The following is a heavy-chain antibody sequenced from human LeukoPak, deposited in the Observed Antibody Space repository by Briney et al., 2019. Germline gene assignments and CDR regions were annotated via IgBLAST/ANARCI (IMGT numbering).Heavy chain of an antibody. D-gene: IGHD5/OR15-5a*01. Sequence: SETLSLTCAVYGGSFSAYYWSWIRQPPGKGLEWIGEINHSGSTNYNPSLKSRVTISVDTSKNQFSLRLSSVTAADTAVYYCARGRAGHPVSRYYYMDVWGKGTTVTVSS. CDR3: ARGRAGHPVSRYYYMDV. CDR2: INHSGST. J-gene: IGHJ6*03. CDR1: GGSFSAYY. V-gene: IGHV4-34*01.